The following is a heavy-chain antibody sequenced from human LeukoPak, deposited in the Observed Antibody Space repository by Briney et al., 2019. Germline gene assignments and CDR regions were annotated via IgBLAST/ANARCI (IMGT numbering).Heavy chain of an antibody. CDR2: IIPIFGTA. J-gene: IGHJ5*02. V-gene: IGHV1-69*13. CDR3: ARGGLRFTIFGVVTFDP. CDR1: GYTFTGYY. D-gene: IGHD3-3*01. Sequence: GASVKVSCKASGYTFTGYYMHWVRQAPGQGLEWMGGIIPIFGTANYAQKFQGRVTITADESTSTAYMELSSLRSEDTAVYYCARGGLRFTIFGVVTFDPWGQGTLVTVSS.